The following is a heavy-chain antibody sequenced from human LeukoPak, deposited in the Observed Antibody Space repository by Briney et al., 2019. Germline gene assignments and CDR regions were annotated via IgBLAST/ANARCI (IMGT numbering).Heavy chain of an antibody. CDR3: ASIAAAGGWFDP. CDR2: IYHSGST. Sequence: SQTLSLTCTVSGGSISSGGYSWSWIRQPPGKGLEWIGYIYHSGSTYYNPSLKSRVTISVDRSKNQFSLKLSSVTAADTAVYYCASIAAAGGWFDPWGQGTLVTVSS. CDR1: GGSISSGGYS. V-gene: IGHV4-30-2*01. D-gene: IGHD6-13*01. J-gene: IGHJ5*02.